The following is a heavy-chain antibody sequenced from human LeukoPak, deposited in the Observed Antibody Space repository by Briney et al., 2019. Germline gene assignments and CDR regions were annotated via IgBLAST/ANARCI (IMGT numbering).Heavy chain of an antibody. CDR2: VRYDGSNK. J-gene: IGHJ4*02. V-gene: IGHV3-30*02. Sequence: GGSLRLSCAASGFTFSSYGMHWVRQAPGKGLEWVAFVRYDGSNKYYADSVKGRFTISRDNSKNTLYLQMNSLRAEDTAVYYCAKRGRGVAALDYWGQGTLVTVSS. D-gene: IGHD6-19*01. CDR3: AKRGRGVAALDY. CDR1: GFTFSSYG.